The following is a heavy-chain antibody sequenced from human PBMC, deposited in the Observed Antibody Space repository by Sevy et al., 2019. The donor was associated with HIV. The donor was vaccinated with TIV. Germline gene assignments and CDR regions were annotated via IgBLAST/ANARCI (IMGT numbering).Heavy chain of an antibody. CDR1: GFTFSSYG. V-gene: IGHV3-33*01. CDR3: ARESFWAHDAFDI. Sequence: GGSLRLSCAASGFTFSSYGMHWVRQAPGKGLEWVAVIWNDGSNKYYGDSVKGRFTISRDNSKNTLYLQMNSLRAEDTAVYYCARESFWAHDAFDIWGQGTMVTVSS. D-gene: IGHD3-3*01. J-gene: IGHJ3*02. CDR2: IWNDGSNK.